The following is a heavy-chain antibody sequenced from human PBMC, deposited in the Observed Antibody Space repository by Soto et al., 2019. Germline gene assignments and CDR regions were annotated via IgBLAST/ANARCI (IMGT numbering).Heavy chain of an antibody. J-gene: IGHJ5*02. CDR3: AKGRSVVVPAATFDP. D-gene: IGHD2-2*01. V-gene: IGHV3-23*01. Sequence: GGSLRLSCAASGFTFSTYALTWVRQTPGKGLEWVSAISGSGRSTYYADSVKGRFTISRDNSKNTLYLQMNSLRAEDTAVYYCAKGRSVVVPAATFDPWGQGTLVTVSS. CDR1: GFTFSTYA. CDR2: ISGSGRST.